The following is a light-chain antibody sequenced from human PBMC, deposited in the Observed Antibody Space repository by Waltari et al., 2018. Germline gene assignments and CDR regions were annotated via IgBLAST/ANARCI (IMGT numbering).Light chain of an antibody. CDR1: SGSTASNY. J-gene: IGLJ2*01. V-gene: IGLV6-57*03. Sequence: FMLTQPHSVSASPGKTVTISCTRSSGSTASNYVQWFQQRPGSAPTTVISEDNQRPSGVPDRFSGSIDSSSNSASLTISGLKTEDEADYYCQSYDTSNVIFGGGTKLTVL. CDR3: QSYDTSNVI. CDR2: EDN.